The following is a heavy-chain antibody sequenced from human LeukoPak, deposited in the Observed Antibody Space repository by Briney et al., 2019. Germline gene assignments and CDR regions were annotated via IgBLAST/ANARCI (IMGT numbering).Heavy chain of an antibody. CDR2: IYYTGST. CDR3: ARDRPGGSSLDY. V-gene: IGHV4-61*01. Sequence: ASQTLSLTCTVSGGSISSGSYYWSWIRQPPGKGLEWIGYIYYTGSTNYNPSLKSRVTISVDTSKNQFSLKLSSVTAADTAVYYCARDRPGGSSLDYWGQGTLVTVSS. J-gene: IGHJ4*02. D-gene: IGHD6-13*01. CDR1: GGSISSGSYY.